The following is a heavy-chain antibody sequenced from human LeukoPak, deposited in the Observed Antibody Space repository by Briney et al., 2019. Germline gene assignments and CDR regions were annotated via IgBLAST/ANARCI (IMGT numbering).Heavy chain of an antibody. Sequence: QPGGSLRLSCAASGFTFSSYALSWVRKAPGKGLEWVSAISGSGGSTYYADSVKGRFTISRDNSKNTLYLQMNSLRAEDTAVYYCAREGSSWYPTDYWGQGTLVTVSS. V-gene: IGHV3-23*01. J-gene: IGHJ4*02. D-gene: IGHD6-13*01. CDR1: GFTFSSYA. CDR3: AREGSSWYPTDY. CDR2: ISGSGGST.